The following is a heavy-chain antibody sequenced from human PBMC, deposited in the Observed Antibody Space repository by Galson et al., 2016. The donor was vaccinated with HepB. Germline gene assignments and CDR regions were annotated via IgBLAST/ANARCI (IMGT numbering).Heavy chain of an antibody. V-gene: IGHV1-3*01. CDR3: ARLYDVLTGEGEYYYYGMDV. CDR2: INAGNGNT. Sequence: SVKVSCKASGYTFTSYTMHWVRQAPGQRLEWMGCINAGNGNTKYSQKFQARVTITINTSASTADMELSSLRSEDTAVYYCARLYDVLTGEGEYYYYGMDVWGQGTTVTVSS. D-gene: IGHD3-9*01. J-gene: IGHJ6*02. CDR1: GYTFTSYT.